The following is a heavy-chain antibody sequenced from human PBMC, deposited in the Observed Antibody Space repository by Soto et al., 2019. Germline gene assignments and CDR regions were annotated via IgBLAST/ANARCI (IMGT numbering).Heavy chain of an antibody. CDR2: INPHNGGT. Sequence: QVQLVQSGAEVRKPGASVKVSCRPSGYTFTDYYIHWVRQAPGQGLEWMGWINPHNGGTSYERRFQGWVTMTRDTSIGTAYLELNRLTSDATAIYYCARDRVMIAATVGGDSFDVWGPGTLVTVSS. CDR3: ARDRVMIAATVGGDSFDV. J-gene: IGHJ3*01. CDR1: GYTFTDYY. D-gene: IGHD2-15*01. V-gene: IGHV1-2*04.